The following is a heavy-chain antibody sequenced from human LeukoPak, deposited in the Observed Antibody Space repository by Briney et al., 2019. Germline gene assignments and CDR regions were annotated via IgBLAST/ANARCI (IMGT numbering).Heavy chain of an antibody. D-gene: IGHD5-12*01. V-gene: IGHV3-48*03. Sequence: PGGSLRLSCAASGFTLSSYEMNWVRQAPGKGLEWVAYISQSGDNKDYADSVKGRFTISRDNAKNSLHLQMNSLRAEDTALYYCTREGSTSGFFWWGQGTLVTVSS. CDR1: GFTLSSYE. CDR2: ISQSGDNK. CDR3: TREGSTSGFFW. J-gene: IGHJ4*02.